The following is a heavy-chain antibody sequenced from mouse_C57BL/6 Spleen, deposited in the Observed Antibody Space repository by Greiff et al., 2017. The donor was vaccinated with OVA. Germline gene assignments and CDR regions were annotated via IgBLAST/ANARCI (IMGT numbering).Heavy chain of an antibody. CDR3: ARSEDSSGYYLDD. CDR1: GYTFTSYW. D-gene: IGHD3-2*02. V-gene: IGHV1-52*01. Sequence: QVQLQQPGAELVRPGSSVKLSCKASGYTFTSYWMHWVKQRPIQGLEWIGNIDPSDSETHYNQKFKDKATLTVDKSSSTAYMQLSSLTSEDSAVYYWARSEDSSGYYLDDWGQGTTLTVSS. J-gene: IGHJ2*01. CDR2: IDPSDSET.